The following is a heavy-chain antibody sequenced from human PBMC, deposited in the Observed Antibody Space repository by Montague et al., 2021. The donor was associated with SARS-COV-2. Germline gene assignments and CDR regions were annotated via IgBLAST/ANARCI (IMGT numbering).Heavy chain of an antibody. J-gene: IGHJ5*02. D-gene: IGHD2-21*01. CDR1: GGSFSGFY. CDR3: GPLGHCSGDFCYA. CDR2: INHSGST. V-gene: IGHV4-34*01. Sequence: SETLSLTCAVYGGSFSGFYWSWIRQSPGKGLERIGEINHSGSTNYNPYLRNRVTMSVDTSKKEFSLPLRSVSAAETGVYYCGPLGHCSGDFCYAWSQGTLGTVSS.